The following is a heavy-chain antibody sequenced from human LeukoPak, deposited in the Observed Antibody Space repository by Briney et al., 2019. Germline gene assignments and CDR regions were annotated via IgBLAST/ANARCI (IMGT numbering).Heavy chain of an antibody. CDR3: AKAHDILTGYFDY. Sequence: GGSLRLSCAASGFTFSSYAMSWVRQAPGRGLEWVSGVSGRGGSTYYTDSVKGRFTISRDNSNNTVYLQMNSLRADDTAVYYCAKAHDILTGYFDYWGQGTLVTVSS. CDR1: GFTFSSYA. D-gene: IGHD3-9*01. V-gene: IGHV3-23*01. J-gene: IGHJ4*02. CDR2: VSGRGGST.